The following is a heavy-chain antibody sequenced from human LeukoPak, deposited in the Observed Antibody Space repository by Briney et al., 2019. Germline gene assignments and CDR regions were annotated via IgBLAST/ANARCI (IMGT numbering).Heavy chain of an antibody. V-gene: IGHV1-69*05. CDR1: GGTFSSYA. J-gene: IGHJ6*03. CDR3: ARGSTYYDFWSGYYAYYYYYYMDV. CDR2: IIPIFGTA. Sequence: GASVKVSCKASGGTFSSYAISWVRQAPGQGLEWMGGIIPIFGTANCAQKFQGRVTITTDESTSTAYMELSSLRSEDTAVYYCARGSTYYDFWSGYYAYYYYYYMDVWGKGTTVTVSS. D-gene: IGHD3-3*01.